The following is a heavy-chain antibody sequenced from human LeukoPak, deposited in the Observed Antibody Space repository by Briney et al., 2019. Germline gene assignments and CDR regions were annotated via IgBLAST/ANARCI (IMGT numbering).Heavy chain of an antibody. J-gene: IGHJ4*02. CDR1: GGSISSYY. V-gene: IGHV4-4*07. CDR3: AREYSYDSSGYSY. CDR2: MYSSGRT. D-gene: IGHD3-22*01. Sequence: SETLSLTCTVSGGSISSYYWSWIRQPAGKGLEWIGRMYSSGRTNYNPSLKSRVTMSVDTSKSQFSLKLSSVTAADTAVYYCAREYSYDSSGYSYWGQGILVTVSS.